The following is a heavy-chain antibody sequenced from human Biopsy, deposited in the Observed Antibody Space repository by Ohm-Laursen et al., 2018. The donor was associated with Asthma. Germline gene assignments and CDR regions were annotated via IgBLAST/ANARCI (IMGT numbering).Heavy chain of an antibody. J-gene: IGHJ4*02. D-gene: IGHD3-16*01. CDR1: GGSISSGAYY. CDR2: IYYIGST. CDR3: ARRGGVRRYFDY. V-gene: IGHV4-30-4*01. Sequence: LSLTCTVSGGSISSGAYYWSWVRQPPGKGLEWIGYIYYIGSTYYNPSLKSRVAISLDTSKNQSSLKLSSVTAADTAVYFCARRGGVRRYFDYWGQGTLVTVSS.